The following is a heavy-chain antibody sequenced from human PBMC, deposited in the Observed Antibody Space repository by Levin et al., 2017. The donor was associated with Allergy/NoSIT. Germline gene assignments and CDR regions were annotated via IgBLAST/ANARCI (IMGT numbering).Heavy chain of an antibody. Sequence: GGSLRLSCAASGFTFRNYAMTWVRQAPGRGLEWVAVIWYDGSNKYYADSVKGRFTISRDNSKNTLYLQMNSLRAEDTAVYYCARDDSSGYDYWGQGTLVTVSS. CDR3: ARDDSSGYDY. J-gene: IGHJ4*02. CDR1: GFTFRNYA. CDR2: IWYDGSNK. D-gene: IGHD3-22*01. V-gene: IGHV3-33*08.